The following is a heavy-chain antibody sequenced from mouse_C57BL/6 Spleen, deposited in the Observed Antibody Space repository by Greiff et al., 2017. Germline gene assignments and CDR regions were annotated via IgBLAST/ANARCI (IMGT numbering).Heavy chain of an antibody. CDR3: ARSGVYGNPSMDY. V-gene: IGHV1-36*01. CDR2: VYPYNGGT. D-gene: IGHD2-1*01. Sequence: EVQLVESGPVLVKPGPSVKISCKASGFTFTDYYMHWVKQSHGKSLEWIGLVYPYNGGTSYNQKFKGKATLTVDTSSSTAYMELNSLTSEDAAVYYCARSGVYGNPSMDYWGQGTSVTVSS. J-gene: IGHJ4*01. CDR1: GFTFTDYY.